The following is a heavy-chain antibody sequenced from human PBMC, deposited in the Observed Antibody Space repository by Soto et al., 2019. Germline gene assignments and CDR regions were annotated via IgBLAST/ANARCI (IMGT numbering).Heavy chain of an antibody. J-gene: IGHJ4*02. CDR3: ARASSSYVDY. CDR2: IWYDGSNK. CDR1: GFTFSSYG. D-gene: IGHD6-13*01. Sequence: QVQLVESGGGVVQPGRSLRLSCAASGFTFSSYGMHWVRQAPGKGLGWVAVIWYDGSNKYYSDSVKGRFTISRDNSKNTLYLQMNRLRAEDKAVYYCARASSSYVDYWGQGTLVTVSS. V-gene: IGHV3-33*01.